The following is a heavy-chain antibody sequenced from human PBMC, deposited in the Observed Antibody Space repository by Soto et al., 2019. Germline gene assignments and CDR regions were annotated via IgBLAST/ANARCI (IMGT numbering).Heavy chain of an antibody. CDR2: ISGSGGST. V-gene: IGHV3-23*01. Sequence: EVQLLESGGGLVQPGGSLRLSCAASGFTFSSYAMSWVRQAPGKGLEWVSGISGSGGSTYYADSVKGRFTISRDNSKNTLYLKMNSLRAEDTAVHYCAKDNGDFWSGYYRDYWGQGTLVTVSS. D-gene: IGHD3-3*01. CDR3: AKDNGDFWSGYYRDY. J-gene: IGHJ4*02. CDR1: GFTFSSYA.